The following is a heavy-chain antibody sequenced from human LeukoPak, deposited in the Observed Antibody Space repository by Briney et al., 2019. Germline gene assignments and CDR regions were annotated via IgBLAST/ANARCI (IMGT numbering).Heavy chain of an antibody. CDR1: GFTFSGSA. Sequence: PGGSLRLSCATSGFTFSGSAIHWVRQASGKGLEWVGRIRSKANSYATTDAASVKGRLTISRDDSKNTAYLQMNSLKTEDTAVYYCTRPSYDSSVSGVVYWGQGTLVTVSS. V-gene: IGHV3-73*01. CDR3: TRPSYDSSVSGVVY. D-gene: IGHD3-22*01. CDR2: IRSKANSYAT. J-gene: IGHJ4*02.